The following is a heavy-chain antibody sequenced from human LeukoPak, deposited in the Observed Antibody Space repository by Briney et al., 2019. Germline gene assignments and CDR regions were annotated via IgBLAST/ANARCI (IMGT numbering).Heavy chain of an antibody. V-gene: IGHV3-30*02. Sequence: GGSLRLSCAASGLIVSNYGMHWVRLAPGEGLEWVAFIQSAGSKTYYADSVRGRFTISRDTTKNTLYLQMNSLRGGDTAVYYCAKGTDYGFEYWGQGTLVTVSS. CDR3: AKGTDYGFEY. D-gene: IGHD4/OR15-4a*01. J-gene: IGHJ4*02. CDR2: IQSAGSKT. CDR1: GLIVSNYG.